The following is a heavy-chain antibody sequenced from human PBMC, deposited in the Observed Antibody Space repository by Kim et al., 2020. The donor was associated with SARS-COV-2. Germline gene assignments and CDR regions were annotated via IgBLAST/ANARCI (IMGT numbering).Heavy chain of an antibody. CDR3: AAPESHYYGSGSYHY. V-gene: IGHV1-58*01. J-gene: IGHJ4*02. D-gene: IGHD3-10*01. CDR1: GFTFTSSA. Sequence: SVKVSCKASGFTFTSSAVQWVRQARGQRLEWIGWIVVGSGNTNYAQKFQERVTITRDMSTSTAYMELSSLRSEDTAVYYCAAPESHYYGSGSYHYWGQGTLVTVSS. CDR2: IVVGSGNT.